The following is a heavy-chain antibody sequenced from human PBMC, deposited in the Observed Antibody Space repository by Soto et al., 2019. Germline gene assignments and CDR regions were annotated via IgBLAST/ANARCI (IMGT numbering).Heavy chain of an antibody. Sequence: GGCLRLSCAASGFTVSSNYMSWVRQAPGKGLEWVSVIYSGGSTYYADSVKGRFTISRDNSKNTLYLQMNSLRAEDTAVYYCARDQREDYGDYAAVYYYYYYMDVWGKGTTVTVSS. J-gene: IGHJ6*03. CDR1: GFTVSSNY. CDR3: ARDQREDYGDYAAVYYYYYYMDV. V-gene: IGHV3-66*01. D-gene: IGHD4-17*01. CDR2: IYSGGST.